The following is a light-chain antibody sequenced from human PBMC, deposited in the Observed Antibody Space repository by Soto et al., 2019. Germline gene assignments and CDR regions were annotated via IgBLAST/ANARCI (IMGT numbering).Light chain of an antibody. V-gene: IGLV2-8*01. CDR2: EVN. CDR3: CSFAGTNSFV. CDR1: SSDVGGYNY. Sequence: QSALTQPPSASGSPGQSVTISCTGTSSDVGGYNYVSWYQQRPGTAPKLIIYEVNKRPSGVPDRVFGPKSGNTASLTVSGLQAEDEADYYCCSFAGTNSFVFGTGTKVTVL. J-gene: IGLJ1*01.